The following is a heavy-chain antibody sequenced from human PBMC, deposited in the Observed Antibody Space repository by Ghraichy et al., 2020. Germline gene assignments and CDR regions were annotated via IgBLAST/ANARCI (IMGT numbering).Heavy chain of an antibody. V-gene: IGHV3-7*05. J-gene: IGHJ6*02. CDR3: ARQATHYDYSMDV. CDR1: GFAFSSCW. Sequence: GGSLRFSCAASGFAFSSCWMAWVRQAPGKGLQWVANMNPDGVLRNYVDSVKGRFTISRDNAKSSLFLQIDSLRAEDTAVYYCARQATHYDYSMDVWGQGTTVTVSS. CDR2: MNPDGVLR.